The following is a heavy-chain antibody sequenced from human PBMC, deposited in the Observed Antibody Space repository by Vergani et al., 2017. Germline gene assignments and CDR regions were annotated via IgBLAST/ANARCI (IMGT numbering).Heavy chain of an antibody. Sequence: QVQLQQWGAGLLKPSETLSLTCAVYGGSFSGYYWSWIRQPPGKGLEWIGEINHSGSTNYNPSLKSRVTISGDTSKNQFSLKLSSVTAADTAVYYCARGQWFDFWGQGTLVTVSS. CDR2: INHSGST. CDR1: GGSFSGYY. J-gene: IGHJ5*01. CDR3: ARGQWFDF. V-gene: IGHV4-34*01.